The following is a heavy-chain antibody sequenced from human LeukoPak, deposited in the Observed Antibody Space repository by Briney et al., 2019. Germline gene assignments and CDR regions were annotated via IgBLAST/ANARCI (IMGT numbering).Heavy chain of an antibody. CDR2: FDPEAGET. D-gene: IGHD6-19*01. CDR3: AADSRRSSGWFLPDRFDI. Sequence: ASVKVSCKVSGYTLTDLSMHWVRQTPGSGPEWMGGFDPEAGETVYAQKFQGRVTMTDDTSTDIAYMELSSLRSEDTAVYYCAADSRRSSGWFLPDRFDIWGQGTKVTVSS. V-gene: IGHV1-24*01. J-gene: IGHJ3*02. CDR1: GYTLTDLS.